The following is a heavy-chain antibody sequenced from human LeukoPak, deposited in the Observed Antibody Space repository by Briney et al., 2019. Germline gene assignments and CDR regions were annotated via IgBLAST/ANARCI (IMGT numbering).Heavy chain of an antibody. CDR2: INAGNGNT. CDR3: ARDVPSYYYDSSGRPFDP. V-gene: IGHV1-3*01. J-gene: IGHJ5*02. Sequence: ASVKVSCKASGYTFTSYAMHWVRQAPGQRLEWMGWINAGNGNTKYSQKFQGRVTITRDTSASTAYMELSSLRSEDTAVYYCARDVPSYYYDSSGRPFDPWGQGTLVTVSS. CDR1: GYTFTSYA. D-gene: IGHD3-22*01.